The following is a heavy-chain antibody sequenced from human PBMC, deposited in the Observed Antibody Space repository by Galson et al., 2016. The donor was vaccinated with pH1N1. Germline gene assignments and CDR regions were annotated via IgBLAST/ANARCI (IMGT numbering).Heavy chain of an antibody. Sequence: SLRLSCAASGFTFSSCGIYWVRQAPGKGLEWVSFIRGGDYGGTTEYAASVKGRFSISRDESKSTAYLQMNSLKTEDTAVYYCTREGTSGWPTTYVDVWGKGTTVTVSS. J-gene: IGHJ6*03. CDR2: IRGGDYGGTT. CDR3: TREGTSGWPTTYVDV. D-gene: IGHD6-19*01. V-gene: IGHV3-49*04. CDR1: GFTFSSCG.